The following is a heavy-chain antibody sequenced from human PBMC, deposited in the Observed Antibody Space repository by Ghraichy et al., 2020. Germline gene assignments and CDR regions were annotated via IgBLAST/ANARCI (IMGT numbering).Heavy chain of an antibody. Sequence: GGSLRLSCAASGFTFSSYWMSWVRQAPGKGLEWVANRKQDGGEKYYVDAVRGRFIITRDNARKSLYLQMNSLRAEDTAVYYCARDYSSWSSDYWGQGTLVTVSS. CDR1: GFTFSSYW. CDR2: RKQDGGEK. D-gene: IGHD6-13*01. J-gene: IGHJ4*02. V-gene: IGHV3-7*01. CDR3: ARDYSSWSSDY.